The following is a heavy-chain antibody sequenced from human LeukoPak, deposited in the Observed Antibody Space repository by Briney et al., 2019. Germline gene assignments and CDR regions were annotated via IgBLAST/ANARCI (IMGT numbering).Heavy chain of an antibody. CDR2: ISSSSSYT. Sequence: GGSLRLSCAASGFSFSDYYMSWSRQAPGKGLEWVSYISSSSSYTNYADSVKGRFTISRDNAKNSLYLQMNSLRAEDTAVYYCARPGIAAAGRQGYFDLWGRGTLVTVSS. CDR3: ARPGIAAAGRQGYFDL. CDR1: GFSFSDYY. D-gene: IGHD6-13*01. V-gene: IGHV3-11*06. J-gene: IGHJ2*01.